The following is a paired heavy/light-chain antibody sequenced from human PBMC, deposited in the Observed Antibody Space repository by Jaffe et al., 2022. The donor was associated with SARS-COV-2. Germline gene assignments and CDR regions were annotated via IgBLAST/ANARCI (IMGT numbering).Heavy chain of an antibody. CDR1: GGSISSDSFY. CDR3: ARDWGYIAGFDP. CDR2: ISTSGST. V-gene: IGHV4-61*02. Sequence: QVQLQESGPGLVKPSQTLSLTCTVSGGSISSDSFYWSWIRQPAGKGLEWIGHISTSGSTNYNPSLRSRVTISVDTSKKQFSLKLSSVTAADTAVYYCARDWGYIAGFDPWGQGTLVTVSS. J-gene: IGHJ5*02. D-gene: IGHD3-16*01.
Light chain of an antibody. CDR1: SSNIGTNT. J-gene: IGLJ3*02. CDR2: SNN. Sequence: QSVLTQPPSASGTPGQRVTISCSGSSSNIGTNTVNWYQQLPGTAPKLLIYSNNQRPSGVPDRFSGSKSGTSASLAISGLQTEDEADYYCAAWDDSLNGWVFGGGTRLTVL. CDR3: AAWDDSLNGWV. V-gene: IGLV1-44*01.